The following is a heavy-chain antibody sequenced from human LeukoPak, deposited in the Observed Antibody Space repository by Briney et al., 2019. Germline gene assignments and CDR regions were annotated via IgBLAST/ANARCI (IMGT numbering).Heavy chain of an antibody. D-gene: IGHD3-22*01. Sequence: SVKVSCKASGGTFSSYAISWVRQAPGQGLEWMGGIIPIFGTANYAQKFQGRVTITADESTSTAYMELSGLRSGDTAVYYCARSLGEYSSGDYWGQGTLVTVSS. CDR3: ARSLGEYSSGDY. V-gene: IGHV1-69*13. CDR2: IIPIFGTA. J-gene: IGHJ4*02. CDR1: GGTFSSYA.